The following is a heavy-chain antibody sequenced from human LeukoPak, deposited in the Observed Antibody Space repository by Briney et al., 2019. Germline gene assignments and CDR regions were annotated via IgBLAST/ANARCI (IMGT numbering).Heavy chain of an antibody. J-gene: IGHJ4*02. D-gene: IGHD1-26*01. V-gene: IGHV1-2*02. CDR2: INPKSGGT. CDR3: VPSANYYYFDY. CDR1: GYTFTGYY. Sequence: ASVKVSCKASGYTFTGYYMHWVRQAPGLGFEWMGWINPKSGGTSYPQKFQGRLTMTRDTSISTAYMELSRLRSDDTAVYYCVPSANYYYFDYWGQGPLVTVSS.